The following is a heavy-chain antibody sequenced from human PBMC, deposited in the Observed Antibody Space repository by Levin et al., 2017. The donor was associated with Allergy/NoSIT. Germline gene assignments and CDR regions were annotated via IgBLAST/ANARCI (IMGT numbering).Heavy chain of an antibody. CDR1: GYTFTSYG. CDR3: ARDAGSGWYEGGFDS. V-gene: IGHV1-18*01. Sequence: VASVKVSCKASGYTFTSYGINWVRQAPGQGLEWMGWISPYNENTDYAQNLQGRVTMTTDTSTSTAYMELRSLRSDDTAVYYCARDAGSGWYEGGFDSWGQGTLVTVSS. J-gene: IGHJ4*02. D-gene: IGHD6-19*01. CDR2: ISPYNENT.